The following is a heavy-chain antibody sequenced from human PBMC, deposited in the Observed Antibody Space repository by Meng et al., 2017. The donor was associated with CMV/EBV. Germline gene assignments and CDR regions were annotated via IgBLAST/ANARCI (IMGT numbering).Heavy chain of an antibody. CDR2: INPSGGST. V-gene: IGHV1-46*01. CDR3: ARDRYYYDSSGYYGGFDY. D-gene: IGHD3-22*01. CDR1: TSTSYY. Sequence: TSTSYYMHWVRQAPGQGLEWMGIINPSGGSTSYAQKFQGRVTMTRDTSTSTVYMELSSLRSEDTAVYYCARDRYYYDSSGYYGGFDYWGQGTLVTVSS. J-gene: IGHJ4*02.